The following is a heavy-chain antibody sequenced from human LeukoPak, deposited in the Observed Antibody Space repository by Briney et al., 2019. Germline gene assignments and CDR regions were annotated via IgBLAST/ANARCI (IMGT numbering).Heavy chain of an antibody. J-gene: IGHJ4*02. D-gene: IGHD1-20*01. CDR3: ARDLGPTITGTKNVYFDY. Sequence: SVKVSCKASGGSFSSNAISWVRQAPGQGLEWMGRIIPIFVIANYAQRFHGRVTITADTSTSTAYMELSSLRSEDTAVYYCARDLGPTITGTKNVYFDYWGQGTLVTVSS. CDR2: IIPIFVIA. V-gene: IGHV1-69*04. CDR1: GGSFSSNA.